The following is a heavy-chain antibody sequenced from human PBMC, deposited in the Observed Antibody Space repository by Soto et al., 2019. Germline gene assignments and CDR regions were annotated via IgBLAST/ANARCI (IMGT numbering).Heavy chain of an antibody. J-gene: IGHJ4*02. CDR1: GYAFTGYY. Sequence: VKVSGRSSGYAFTGYYIHWVRQAPGQGLEWMGWINPNSGDTNYAQKFQGRVTMTRDTSFSAAYMELSSLRSDDTAVYYCATRYSYVHFWGQGTLVTVSS. V-gene: IGHV1-2*02. CDR2: INPNSGDT. D-gene: IGHD5-18*01. CDR3: ATRYSYVHF.